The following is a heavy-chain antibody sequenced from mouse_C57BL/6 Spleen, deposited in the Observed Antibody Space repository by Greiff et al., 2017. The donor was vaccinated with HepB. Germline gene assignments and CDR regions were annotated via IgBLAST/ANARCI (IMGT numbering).Heavy chain of an antibody. D-gene: IGHD1-1*01. Sequence: VQLQQPGAELVKPGASVKMSCKASGYTFTSYWITWVKQRPGQGLEWVGDIYPGSGSTNYNEKFKSKDTLTVDTSSSTAYMQLSSLTSEDSAVYDGAICYYGSIPVAYWGQGTLVTVSA. J-gene: IGHJ3*01. V-gene: IGHV1-55*01. CDR3: AICYYGSIPVAY. CDR2: IYPGSGST. CDR1: GYTFTSYW.